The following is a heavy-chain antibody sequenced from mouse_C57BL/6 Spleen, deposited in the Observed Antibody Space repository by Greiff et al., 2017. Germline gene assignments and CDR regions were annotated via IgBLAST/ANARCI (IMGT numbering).Heavy chain of an antibody. V-gene: IGHV2-5*01. CDR1: GFSLTSFG. CDR2: IWRGGST. J-gene: IGHJ4*01. CDR3: AIYYDYDAGSYYAMDY. D-gene: IGHD2-4*01. Sequence: QVQLKESGPGLVQPSQSLSITCTVSGFSLTSFGVHWVRQSPGKGLELLGVIWRGGSTDYNAAFMSRLSITKDNSKSQVFFKMNSLQADDTAIYYCAIYYDYDAGSYYAMDYWGQGTSVTVSS.